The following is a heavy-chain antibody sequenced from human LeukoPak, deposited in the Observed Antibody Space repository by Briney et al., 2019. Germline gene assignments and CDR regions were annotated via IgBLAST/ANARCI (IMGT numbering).Heavy chain of an antibody. D-gene: IGHD3-10*01. Sequence: GASVKVSCRASGYTFTGYYMHWVRQAPGQGLEWMGRINPNSGGTNYAQKFQDRVTMTRDTSISTAYMELSRLRSDDTAVYYCARVWDFGSGNYPSDYWGQGTLVTVCS. CDR1: GYTFTGYY. CDR3: ARVWDFGSGNYPSDY. V-gene: IGHV1-2*06. CDR2: INPNSGGT. J-gene: IGHJ4*02.